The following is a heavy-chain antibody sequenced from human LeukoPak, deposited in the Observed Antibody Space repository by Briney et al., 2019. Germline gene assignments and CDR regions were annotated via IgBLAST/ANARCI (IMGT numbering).Heavy chain of an antibody. V-gene: IGHV3-49*03. CDR3: TRDGSSGYHVFYYYYYMDV. CDR1: GFTFGDYA. D-gene: IGHD3-22*01. J-gene: IGHJ6*03. Sequence: GGSVRLSCTASGFTFGDYAMSWFRQAPGKGLEWVGFIRSKAYGGTTEYAASVKGRFTISRDDSKSIAYLQMNSLKTEDTAVYYCTRDGSSGYHVFYYYYYMDVWGKGTTVTVSS. CDR2: IRSKAYGGTT.